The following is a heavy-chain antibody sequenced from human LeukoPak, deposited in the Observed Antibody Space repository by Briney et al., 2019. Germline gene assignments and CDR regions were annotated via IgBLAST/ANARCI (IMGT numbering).Heavy chain of an antibody. J-gene: IGHJ6*03. CDR1: GYTFTSYD. V-gene: IGHV1-8*01. Sequence: ASVKVSCKASGYTFTSYDINWVRQATGQGLEWMGWMNPNSGNTGYAQKFQGRVTMTEDTSTDTAYMELSSLRSEDTAVYYCAGGPSGDYYYYMDVWGKGTTVTVSS. CDR2: MNPNSGNT. CDR3: AGGPSGDYYYYMDV. D-gene: IGHD6-25*01.